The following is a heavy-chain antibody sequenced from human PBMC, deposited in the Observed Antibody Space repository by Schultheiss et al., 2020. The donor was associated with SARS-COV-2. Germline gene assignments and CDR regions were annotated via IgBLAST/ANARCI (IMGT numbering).Heavy chain of an antibody. CDR2: IYYSGST. D-gene: IGHD4/OR15-4a*01. CDR3: ARDMGGGYDFGEGAADGFDI. V-gene: IGHV4-39*07. Sequence: SETLSLTCTVSGDFISSSGSYYWDWIRQPPGKGLEWIGTIYYSGSTNYNPSLKSRVTISVDTSKNKFSLKLSSVTAADTGVYYCARDMGGGYDFGEGAADGFDIWGQGTMVTVSS. J-gene: IGHJ3*02. CDR1: GDFISSSGSYY.